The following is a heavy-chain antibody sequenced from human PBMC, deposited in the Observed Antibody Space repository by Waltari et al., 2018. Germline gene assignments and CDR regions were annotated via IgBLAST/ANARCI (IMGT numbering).Heavy chain of an antibody. CDR3: ARGRDGYIQDVFDI. J-gene: IGHJ3*02. V-gene: IGHV3-48*01. CDR2: ISSSTTT. D-gene: IGHD5-12*01. CDR1: GFTLRTYN. Sequence: EVQLVESGGGLVQPGESVRLSCSSSGFTLRTYNMNWVRQAPGKGLEWVSYISSSTTTYYADYVKGRFTISRDNAKNSLYLQMNSLRAEDTALYYCARGRDGYIQDVFDIWGQGTMVSVSS.